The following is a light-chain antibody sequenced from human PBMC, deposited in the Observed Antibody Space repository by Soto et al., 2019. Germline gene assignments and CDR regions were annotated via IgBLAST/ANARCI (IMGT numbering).Light chain of an antibody. J-gene: IGKJ2*01. Sequence: TLPALSPATLSAARGEGATLSCRARQSVSIDSAWYQQNPGQAPRLTIYGASTRATRIPARFSGSGSGTEFTLTINSLQSFFFAVYYCHHNHFCYTFRQGT. V-gene: IGKV3-15*01. CDR2: GAS. CDR3: HHNHFCYT. CDR1: QSVSID.